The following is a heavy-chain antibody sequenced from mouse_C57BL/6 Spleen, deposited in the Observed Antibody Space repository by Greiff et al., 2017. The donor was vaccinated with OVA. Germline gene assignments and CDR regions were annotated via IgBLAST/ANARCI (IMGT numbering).Heavy chain of an antibody. J-gene: IGHJ1*03. CDR3: AGRDYYYGSSYPHWYFDV. Sequence: VQGVESGAELMKPGASVKLSCKATGYTFTGYWIEWVKQRPGHGLEWIGEILPGSGSTNYNEKFKGKATFTADPSSNTAYMQLSSLTTEDSAIYYCAGRDYYYGSSYPHWYFDVWGTGTTVTVSS. D-gene: IGHD1-1*01. CDR2: ILPGSGST. V-gene: IGHV1-9*01. CDR1: GYTFTGYW.